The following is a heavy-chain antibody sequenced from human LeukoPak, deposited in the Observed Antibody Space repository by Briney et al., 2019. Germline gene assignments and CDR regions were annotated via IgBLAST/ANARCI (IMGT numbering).Heavy chain of an antibody. V-gene: IGHV4-39*07. CDR1: GGSISSSSYY. D-gene: IGHD3-10*01. CDR2: IYYSGST. CDR3: ARVGVLWFGELLGPNWFDP. J-gene: IGHJ5*02. Sequence: SETLSLTCTVSGGSISSSSYYWGWIRQPPGKGLEWIGSIYYSGSTYYNPSLKSRVTISVDTSKNQFSLKLSSVTAADTAVYYCARVGVLWFGELLGPNWFDPWGQGTLVTVPS.